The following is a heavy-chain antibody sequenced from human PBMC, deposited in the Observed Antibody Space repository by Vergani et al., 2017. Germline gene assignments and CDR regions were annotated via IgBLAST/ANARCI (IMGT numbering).Heavy chain of an antibody. Sequence: QVQLQESGPGLVKPSQTLTLTCTVSGGSISSGDYYWSWIRQPPGKGLEWIGYIYYSGSTYYNPSLKSRVTISVDTSKNQFSLKLSSVTAADTAVYYCARRXDTTRGGRTWAFDIWGQGTMVTVSS. J-gene: IGHJ3*02. V-gene: IGHV4-30-4*08. CDR1: GGSISSGDYY. CDR2: IYYSGST. D-gene: IGHD1-14*01. CDR3: ARRXDTTRGGRTWAFDI.